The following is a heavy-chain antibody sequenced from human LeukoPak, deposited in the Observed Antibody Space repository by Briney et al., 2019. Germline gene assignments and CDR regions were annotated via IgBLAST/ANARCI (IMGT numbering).Heavy chain of an antibody. J-gene: IGHJ4*02. CDR1: GSTFSSYA. Sequence: GGSLRLSCAASGSTFSSYAMTWVRQAPGKGLEWLSAIGGGGCCASYPDSVKGRFTISRDNSKNTLYLQMNSLRVEDTAVYYCTTGESLVGTTIHVRWADWGQGALVTVSS. V-gene: IGHV3-23*01. D-gene: IGHD1-26*01. CDR2: IGGGGCCA. CDR3: TTGESLVGTTIHVRWAD.